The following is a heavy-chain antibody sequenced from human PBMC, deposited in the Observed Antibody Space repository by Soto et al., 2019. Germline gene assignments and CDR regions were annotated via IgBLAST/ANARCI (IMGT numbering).Heavy chain of an antibody. CDR3: ARHGGGSAYYDFWSGYYTADGMDV. D-gene: IGHD3-3*01. Sequence: SETLSLTCTVSGGSISSSSYYWGWIRQPPGKGLEWIGSIYYSGSTYYNPSLKSRVTISVDTSKNQFSLKLSSVTAADTAVYYCARHGGGSAYYDFWSGYYTADGMDVWGQWTRVTVSS. CDR1: GGSISSSSYY. CDR2: IYYSGST. V-gene: IGHV4-39*01. J-gene: IGHJ6*02.